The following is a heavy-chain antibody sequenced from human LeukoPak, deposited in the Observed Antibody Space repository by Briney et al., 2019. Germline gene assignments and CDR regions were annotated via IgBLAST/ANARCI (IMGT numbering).Heavy chain of an antibody. CDR2: IYSGGST. D-gene: IGHD6-13*01. J-gene: IGHJ4*01. CDR3: ARDHAYSNDY. V-gene: IGHV3-66*01. CDR1: GFTVSSNY. Sequence: GGSLRLSCAASGFTVSSNYMSWVRQAPGKGLEWVSVIYSGGSTYYADSVKGRFTISRDNSKNTLYLQMNSLRAEDTAVYYCARDHAYSNDYWGQEPWSPSPQ.